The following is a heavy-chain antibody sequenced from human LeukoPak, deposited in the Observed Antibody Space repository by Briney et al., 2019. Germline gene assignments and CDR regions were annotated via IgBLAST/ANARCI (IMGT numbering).Heavy chain of an antibody. CDR1: GFTFSNAW. D-gene: IGHD1-1*01. CDR2: IKSKTDGGTT. Sequence: TGGSLRLSCAASGFTFSNAWMSWVRQAPGKGLEWVGRIKSKTDGGTTDYAAPVKGRFTISRDDSKNTLYLQMNSLKTEDTAVYYCTTDPFRTQRNYYMDVWGKGTTVTISS. V-gene: IGHV3-15*01. J-gene: IGHJ6*03. CDR3: TTDPFRTQRNYYMDV.